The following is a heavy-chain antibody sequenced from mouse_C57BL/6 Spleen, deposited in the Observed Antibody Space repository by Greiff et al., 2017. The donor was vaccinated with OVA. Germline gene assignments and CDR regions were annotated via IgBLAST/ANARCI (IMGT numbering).Heavy chain of an antibody. J-gene: IGHJ4*01. Sequence: QVQLKESGAELVKPGASVKISCKASGYAFSSYWMNWVKQRPGKGLAWIGQIYPGDGDTNYNGKFKGKATLTADKSSSTAYMQLSSLTSEDSAVYFCARGGYYAMDYWGQGTSVTVSS. CDR2: IYPGDGDT. V-gene: IGHV1-80*01. CDR1: GYAFSSYW. CDR3: ARGGYYAMDY.